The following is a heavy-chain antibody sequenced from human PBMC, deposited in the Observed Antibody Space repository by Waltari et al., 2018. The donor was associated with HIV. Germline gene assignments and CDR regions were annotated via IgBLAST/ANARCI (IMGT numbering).Heavy chain of an antibody. J-gene: IGHJ4*02. CDR1: GGSISTYY. D-gene: IGHD6-19*01. Sequence: QVRLQESGPRLVKPSETLSLTCTVSGGSISTYYWTWIRQPPGKGLEWTGYIYYGGTTNYNHSLKSRVTISVDTSKNQFSLNLSSMSAADTAVYYCARGSSNGWYELDYWGQGILVTVSS. V-gene: IGHV4-59*01. CDR3: ARGSSNGWYELDY. CDR2: IYYGGTT.